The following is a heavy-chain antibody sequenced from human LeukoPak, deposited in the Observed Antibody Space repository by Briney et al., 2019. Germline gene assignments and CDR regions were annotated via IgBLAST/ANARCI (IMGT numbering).Heavy chain of an antibody. V-gene: IGHV1-69*13. CDR2: IIPIFGTA. CDR1: GGTFSSYV. J-gene: IGHJ4*02. Sequence: SEKVSCKASGGTFSSYVISWVRQAPGQGREWMGRIIPIFGTANYAQKFQGRVMTTADESTNTAYMQMSSLRAEDTAVYYCAREGMVAQNYFDYWGQGTLVTVSS. D-gene: IGHD1-26*01. CDR3: AREGMVAQNYFDY.